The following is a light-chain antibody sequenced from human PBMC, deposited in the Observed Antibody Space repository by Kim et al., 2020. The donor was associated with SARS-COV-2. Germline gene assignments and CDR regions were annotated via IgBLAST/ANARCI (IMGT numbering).Light chain of an antibody. CDR2: GKN. CDR1: SLRRYY. CDR3: NSRDSSGNLYV. J-gene: IGLJ1*01. Sequence: ALGQTVRITCQGDSLRRYYASWYQQKPGQAPVLVIYGKNNRPSGIPDRFSGSSSGNTASLTITGAQAEDEADYYCNSRDSSGNLYVFGTGTKVTVL. V-gene: IGLV3-19*01.